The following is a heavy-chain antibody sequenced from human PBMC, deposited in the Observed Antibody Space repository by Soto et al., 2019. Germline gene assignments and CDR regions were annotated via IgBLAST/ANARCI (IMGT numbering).Heavy chain of an antibody. CDR3: ATFSGFFTISPFDA. J-gene: IGHJ5*02. CDR1: ADSISSVNW. CDR2: LYHSGST. D-gene: IGHD2-8*01. V-gene: IGHV4-4*02. Sequence: PSESRSLTCAVSADSISSVNWGSWVRQSPGKGLEWLGELYHSGSTNYNPSLTSRITMSVDKSKNEFSLQLTSVTAADAAVYYCATFSGFFTISPFDAWGQGILVTVSS.